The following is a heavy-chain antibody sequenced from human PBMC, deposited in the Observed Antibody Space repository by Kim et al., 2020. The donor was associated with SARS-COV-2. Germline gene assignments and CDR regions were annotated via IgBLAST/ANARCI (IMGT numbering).Heavy chain of an antibody. CDR2: IYYSGGT. CDR1: DGSISSYY. Sequence: SETLSLTCTVSDGSISSYYWSWIRQPPGKGLEWIGYIYYSGGTNYNPSLNSRVTISVDTSKNQLSLKVKSVTAADTAVYYCARGTHYYDGAYIDYWGHGTLVTVSS. CDR3: ARGTHYYDGAYIDY. J-gene: IGHJ4*01. D-gene: IGHD3-22*01. V-gene: IGHV4-59*01.